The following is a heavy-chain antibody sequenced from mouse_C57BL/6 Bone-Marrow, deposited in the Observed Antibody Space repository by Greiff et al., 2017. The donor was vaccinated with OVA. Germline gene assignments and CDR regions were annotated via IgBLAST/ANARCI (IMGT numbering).Heavy chain of an antibody. CDR1: GYTFTSYG. CDR3: AKDSSGYGFAY. CDR2: IYPRSGNT. Sequence: QVHVKQSGAELARPGASVKLSCKASGYTFTSYGISWVKQRTGQGLEWIGEIYPRSGNTYYNEKFKGKATLTADKSSSTAYMELRSLTSEDSAVDFCAKDSSGYGFAYWGQGTLVTVSA. D-gene: IGHD3-2*02. J-gene: IGHJ3*01. V-gene: IGHV1-81*01.